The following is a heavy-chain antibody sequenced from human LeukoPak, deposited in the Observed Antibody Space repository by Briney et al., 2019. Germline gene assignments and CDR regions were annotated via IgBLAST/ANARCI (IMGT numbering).Heavy chain of an antibody. CDR3: ARGGIQLWFLVDY. D-gene: IGHD5-18*01. J-gene: IGHJ4*02. CDR1: GYTFTGYF. CDR2: INPNSGGT. Sequence: ASVKVSCKASGYTFTGYFMHWVRQAPGQGLEWMGWINPNSGGTNYAQKFQGRVTMTRDTSISTAYMELSGVRSDDTAVYYCARGGIQLWFLVDYWGQGTLVTVSS. V-gene: IGHV1-2*02.